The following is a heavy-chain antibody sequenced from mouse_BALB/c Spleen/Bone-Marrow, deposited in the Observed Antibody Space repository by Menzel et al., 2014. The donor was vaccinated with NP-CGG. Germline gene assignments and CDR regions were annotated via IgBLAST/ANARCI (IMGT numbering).Heavy chain of an antibody. V-gene: IGHV1-69*02. CDR2: IDPSDSET. CDR3: ARSHGYYPYWYFDV. CDR1: GYTFTSYW. Sequence: QVQLQQSGAELVKAGAPVKLSCKASGYTFTSYWMNWVKQRPGRGLEWIGRIDPSDSETHYNQRFKDKATLTVDKSSSTAYIQLSSLTSEDSAVYYCARSHGYYPYWYFDVWGAGTTVTVSS. D-gene: IGHD2-3*01. J-gene: IGHJ1*01.